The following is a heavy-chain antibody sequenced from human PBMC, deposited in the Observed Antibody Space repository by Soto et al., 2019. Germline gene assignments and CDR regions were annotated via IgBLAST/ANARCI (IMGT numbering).Heavy chain of an antibody. Sequence: QVQLVQSGAEVKKPGASVKVSCKASGYTFTSYGISWVRQAPGQGLEWMGWISAYNGNTRYAQKLKGRVTTTTDTSTSTANMEQRSLRSDDTAVYYCERDLGGSYYAPVDYWGQGTLVNVSS. CDR2: ISAYNGNT. CDR3: ERDLGGSYYAPVDY. CDR1: GYTFTSYG. J-gene: IGHJ4*02. D-gene: IGHD1-26*01. V-gene: IGHV1-18*01.